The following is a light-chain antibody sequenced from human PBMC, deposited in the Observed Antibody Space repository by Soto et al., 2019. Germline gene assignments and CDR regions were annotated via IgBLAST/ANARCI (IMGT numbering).Light chain of an antibody. J-gene: IGLJ1*01. V-gene: IGLV2-23*01. CDR2: EGS. Sequence: QSALTQPASVSGSPEQSITISCTGTSSDVGSYNLVSWYQQHPGKAPKLMIYEGSKRPSGVSNRFSGSKSGNTASLTISGLQAEVEADYYCCSYAGSSTYVFGAGTKVTVL. CDR3: CSYAGSSTYV. CDR1: SSDVGSYNL.